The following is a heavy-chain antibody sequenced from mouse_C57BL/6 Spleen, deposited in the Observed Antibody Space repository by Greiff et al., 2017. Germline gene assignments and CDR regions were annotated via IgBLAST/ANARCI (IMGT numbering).Heavy chain of an antibody. V-gene: IGHV1-69*01. Sequence: QVQLQQPGAELLMPGASVKLSCKASGYTFTSYWMHWVKQRPGQGLEWIGEIDPSASYTNYNQKFKGKSTLTVDKSSSTAYMQLSSLTSEDSAVYYCARTAQATYFDYWGQGTTLTVSS. J-gene: IGHJ2*01. CDR3: ARTAQATYFDY. D-gene: IGHD3-2*02. CDR1: GYTFTSYW. CDR2: IDPSASYT.